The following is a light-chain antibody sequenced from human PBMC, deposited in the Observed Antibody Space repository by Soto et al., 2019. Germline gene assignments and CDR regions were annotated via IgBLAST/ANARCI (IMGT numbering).Light chain of an antibody. CDR1: QSISIN. CDR2: GAS. J-gene: IGKJ4*01. V-gene: IGKV3D-15*01. CDR3: QQYFDPLHT. Sequence: EIVLTQSPGTLSVSPGDRVTLSCRASQSISINLAWYQHKPGQAPRLLIHGASTRATGVPARISGSGSGTEFTLTISSLQSEDVAVYYCQQYFDPLHTFGGGTKVDIK.